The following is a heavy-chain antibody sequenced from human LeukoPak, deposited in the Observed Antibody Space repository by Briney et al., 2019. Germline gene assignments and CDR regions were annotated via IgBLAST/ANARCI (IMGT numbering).Heavy chain of an antibody. J-gene: IGHJ4*02. D-gene: IGHD2-21*02. CDR1: GYTFTVYY. V-gene: IGHV1-2*02. CDR2: INPNSGGT. CDR3: ARGLVVTAQGQRDY. Sequence: ASVKVSCKASGYTFTVYYMHWVRQAPGQGLEWMGWINPNSGGTNYAQKFQGRVTMTRDTSISTAYMELSRLRSADTAVYYCARGLVVTAQGQRDYWGQGTLVTVSS.